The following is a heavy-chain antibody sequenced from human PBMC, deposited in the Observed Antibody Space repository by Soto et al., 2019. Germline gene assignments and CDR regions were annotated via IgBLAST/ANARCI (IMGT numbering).Heavy chain of an antibody. D-gene: IGHD3-10*02. V-gene: IGHV1-2*02. J-gene: IGHJ6*02. CDR1: GYTFTAYY. CDR2: INPKFGDT. CDR3: ARNMDYYYGRGSGNGHGV. Sequence: QVQLVQSGAEVKEPGDSVRVSCEASGYTFTAYYIHWVRQAPGQGLEWMGWINPKFGDTTYAQDFQGRVSITRDMSISTVYMELSWLSSDDTAIYSCARNMDYYYGRGSGNGHGVWGQGTTVTVFS.